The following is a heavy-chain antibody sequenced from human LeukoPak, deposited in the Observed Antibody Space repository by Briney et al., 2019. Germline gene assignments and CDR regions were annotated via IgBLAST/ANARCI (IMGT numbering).Heavy chain of an antibody. CDR2: INPNSGGT. J-gene: IGHJ4*02. CDR3: ARDGVGATTGFDY. D-gene: IGHD1-26*01. V-gene: IGHV1-2*02. CDR1: GYTFTGYY. Sequence: GASVKVSCKASGYTFTGYYMHWVRQAPGQGLEWMGWINPNSGGTNYAQKFQGRVTMTRDTSISTAYMELSRLRSDDTAVYYCARDGVGATTGFDYWGQGTLVTVSS.